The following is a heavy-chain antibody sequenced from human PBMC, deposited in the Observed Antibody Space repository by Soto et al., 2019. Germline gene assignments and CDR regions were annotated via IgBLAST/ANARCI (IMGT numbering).Heavy chain of an antibody. CDR1: GFTFRTYG. V-gene: IGHV3-30*18. D-gene: IGHD6-19*01. Sequence: GGSLRLSCAASGFTFRTYGMHWVRQAPGKGLEWVAFISDDGSQKYYGDSVKGRFTISRDNSKNTLALRMISLRTEDTSVYYCAKEAPGGWHFFDTWGQGTLVTVYS. J-gene: IGHJ4*02. CDR3: AKEAPGGWHFFDT. CDR2: ISDDGSQK.